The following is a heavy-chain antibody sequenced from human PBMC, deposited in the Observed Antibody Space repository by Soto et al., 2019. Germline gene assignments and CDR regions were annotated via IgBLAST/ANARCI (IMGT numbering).Heavy chain of an antibody. Sequence: PGGSLRLSCAASGFPFSSYSMNWVRQAPGKGLEWVSYISSSSSTIYYADSVKGRFTISRDNAKNSLYLQMNSLRDEDTAVYYCARGRVYYYDGSGYYQYYFDYWGQGTLVTVSS. CDR2: ISSSSSTI. CDR1: GFPFSSYS. CDR3: ARGRVYYYDGSGYYQYYFDY. D-gene: IGHD3-22*01. V-gene: IGHV3-48*02. J-gene: IGHJ4*02.